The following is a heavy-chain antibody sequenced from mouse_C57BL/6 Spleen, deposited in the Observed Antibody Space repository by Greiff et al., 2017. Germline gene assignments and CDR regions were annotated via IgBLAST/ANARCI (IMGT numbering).Heavy chain of an antibody. CDR3: ERGYYGKRGVDSLAY. Sequence: QVQLQQSGAELARPGTSVKMSCKASGYTFTNYWMGWAKQRPGHGLDWIGDIYPGGGYANYNEKFKGKATLTADKYSSTASMQLSSLTSEDSAIYYCERGYYGKRGVDSLAYWGQGTPLTVSA. CDR2: IYPGGGYA. J-gene: IGHJ2*01. D-gene: IGHD1-1*01. V-gene: IGHV1-63*01. CDR1: GYTFTNYW.